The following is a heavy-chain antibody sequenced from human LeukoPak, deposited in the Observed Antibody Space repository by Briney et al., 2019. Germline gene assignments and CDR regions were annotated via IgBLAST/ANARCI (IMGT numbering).Heavy chain of an antibody. CDR3: ARDWELGH. D-gene: IGHD1-26*01. CDR2: IYENGRT. CDR1: GGSIGNFF. V-gene: IGHV4-59*01. Sequence: ASETLSLTCTVSGGSIGNFFWSWLRQSPGEGLEWIGFIYENGRTSYNPSLKSRVTISVDMSKNQFSLRLTSMTAADTAVYYCARDWELGHWGRGILVTVTS. J-gene: IGHJ4*02.